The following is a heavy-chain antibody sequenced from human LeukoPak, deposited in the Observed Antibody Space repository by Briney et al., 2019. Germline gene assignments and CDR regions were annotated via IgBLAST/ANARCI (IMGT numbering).Heavy chain of an antibody. CDR1: GYTLTSYG. CDR3: ARGFGYCSSTSCYEGWLDP. CDR2: ISAYNGNT. D-gene: IGHD2-2*01. Sequence: ASVKVSCKASGYTLTSYGISWVRQAPRQGLEWMGWISAYNGNTNYAQKLQGRVTMTTDTSTSTAYMELRSLRSDDTAVYYCARGFGYCSSTSCYEGWLDPWGQGTLVTVSS. V-gene: IGHV1-18*01. J-gene: IGHJ5*02.